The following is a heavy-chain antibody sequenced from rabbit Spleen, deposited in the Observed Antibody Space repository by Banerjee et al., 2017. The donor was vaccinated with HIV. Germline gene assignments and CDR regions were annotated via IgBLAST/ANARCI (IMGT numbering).Heavy chain of an antibody. CDR2: IYAGSSGST. Sequence: QSLEESGGDLVKPEGSLTLTCTASGFSFNSGYMCWVRQAPGKGLEWIACIYAGSSGSTYYASWAKGRFTISKTSSTTVTLQMTSLTAADTATYFCARDTGSSFSSYGMDLWGPGTLVTVS. CDR3: ARDTGSSFSSYGMDL. D-gene: IGHD8-1*01. V-gene: IGHV1S40*01. J-gene: IGHJ6*01. CDR1: GFSFNSGY.